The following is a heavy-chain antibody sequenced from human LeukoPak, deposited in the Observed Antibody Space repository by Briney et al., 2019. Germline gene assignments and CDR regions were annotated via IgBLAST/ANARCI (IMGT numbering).Heavy chain of an antibody. J-gene: IGHJ4*02. Sequence: PGGSLRLSCAASGFTFSSYAMSWVRQAPGKGLEWVSAISSIGAATYYADSVKGRFTISRDNSKNTLYLQMNSLRAEDTAVYYCAKPYNWNDETYFDYWGQGTLVTVSS. V-gene: IGHV3-23*01. CDR3: AKPYNWNDETYFDY. D-gene: IGHD1-1*01. CDR1: GFTFSSYA. CDR2: ISSIGAAT.